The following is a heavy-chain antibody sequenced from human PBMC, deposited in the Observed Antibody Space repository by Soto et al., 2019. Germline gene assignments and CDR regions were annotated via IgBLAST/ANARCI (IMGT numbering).Heavy chain of an antibody. V-gene: IGHV1-18*01. CDR1: GYTFTSYG. CDR3: ARDSVAGKMSSLPGNWFDP. Sequence: GASVKVSCKASGYTFTSYGSSWVRQAPGQGLEWMGWISAYNGNTNYAQELQGRVTMTTDTSTSTAYMELRSLRSDDTAVYYCARDSVAGKMSSLPGNWFDPWGQGTLVTVSS. CDR2: ISAYNGNT. J-gene: IGHJ5*02. D-gene: IGHD6-19*01.